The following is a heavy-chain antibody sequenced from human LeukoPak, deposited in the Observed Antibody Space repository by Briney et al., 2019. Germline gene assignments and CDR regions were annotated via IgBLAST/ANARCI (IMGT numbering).Heavy chain of an antibody. D-gene: IGHD3-22*01. CDR2: IYYSGST. CDR1: GGSISSSSYY. V-gene: IGHV4-39*07. Sequence: SGTLSLTCTVSGGSISSSSYYWGWIRQPPGKGLEWIGSIYYSGSTYYNPSLKSRVTISVDTSKNRFSLKLSSVTAADTAVYYCARGGYYDSSGYYRGYYFDYWGQGTLVTVSS. J-gene: IGHJ4*02. CDR3: ARGGYYDSSGYYRGYYFDY.